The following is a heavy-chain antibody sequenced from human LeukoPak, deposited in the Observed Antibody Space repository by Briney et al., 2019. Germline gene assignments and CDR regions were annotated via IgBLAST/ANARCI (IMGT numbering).Heavy chain of an antibody. V-gene: IGHV3-21*04. CDR2: ISSSNSYV. CDR3: ARDPVRDWFDP. J-gene: IGHJ5*02. CDR1: GFTFSIYT. Sequence: GGSLRLSCAASGFTFSIYTMNWVRQAPGKGLEWVSSISSSNSYVYYADSVKGRFTISRDNSKNTLYLQMNSLRAEDTAVYYCARDPVRDWFDPWGQGTLVTVSS.